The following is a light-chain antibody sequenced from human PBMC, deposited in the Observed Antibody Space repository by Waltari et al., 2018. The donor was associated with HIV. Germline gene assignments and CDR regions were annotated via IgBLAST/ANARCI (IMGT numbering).Light chain of an antibody. CDR3: SSFTSSSFWV. J-gene: IGLJ3*02. CDR1: STDIGGYTY. Sequence: QSALTQPASVSGSPGQSITISCSGTSTDIGGYTYVSWYQQHPGKAPKLVIYEVANRPSGISNRFSGSKSGNTASLTISGLQTEDEADYYCSSFTSSSFWVFGGGTKLTVL. V-gene: IGLV2-14*01. CDR2: EVA.